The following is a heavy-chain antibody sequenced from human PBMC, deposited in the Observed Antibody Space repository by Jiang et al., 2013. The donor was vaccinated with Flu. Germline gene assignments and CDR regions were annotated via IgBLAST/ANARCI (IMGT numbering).Heavy chain of an antibody. CDR2: ITSYSSTA. J-gene: IGHJ6*02. V-gene: IGHV3-48*01. CDR3: ARVANGGKSGMDV. Sequence: VQLLESGGGLVQPGGSLRLSCAASGFTLNTYSMNWVRQAPGKGLEWISYITSYSSTAYYADSVKGRFTISRDNAKNSLFLQMISLGAEDTALYYCARVANGGKSGMDVWGQGTTVIVSS. CDR1: GFTLNTYS. D-gene: IGHD4-23*01.